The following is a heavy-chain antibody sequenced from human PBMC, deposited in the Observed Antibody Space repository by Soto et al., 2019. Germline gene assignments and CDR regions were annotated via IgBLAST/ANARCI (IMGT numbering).Heavy chain of an antibody. J-gene: IGHJ6*02. CDR2: IYYSGST. CDR3: ARGYSNYYYYYGMDV. Sequence: SETLSLTCTVSGGSISSGGYYWSWIRQHPGKGLEWIGYIYYSGSTYYNPSLKSRVTISVDTSKNQFSLKLSSVTAADTAVYYCARGYSNYYYYYGMDVWGQGTKVTVSS. D-gene: IGHD4-4*01. CDR1: GGSISSGGYY. V-gene: IGHV4-31*03.